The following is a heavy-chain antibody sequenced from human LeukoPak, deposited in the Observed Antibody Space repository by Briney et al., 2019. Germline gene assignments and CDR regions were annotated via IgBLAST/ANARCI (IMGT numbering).Heavy chain of an antibody. Sequence: GASVKVSCKASGYTFTSYYMHWVRQAPGQGLEWMGIINPSGGSTSYAQKFKGRLTMTRDTSTSTVYMELSSLRSEDTAVYYCARGSGYCGGDCYLDYWGQGTLVTVPS. D-gene: IGHD2-21*02. V-gene: IGHV1-46*01. CDR1: GYTFTSYY. CDR3: ARGSGYCGGDCYLDY. CDR2: INPSGGST. J-gene: IGHJ4*02.